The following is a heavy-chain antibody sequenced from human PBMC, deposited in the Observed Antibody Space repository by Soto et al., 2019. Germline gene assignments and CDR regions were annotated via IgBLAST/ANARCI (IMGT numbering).Heavy chain of an antibody. J-gene: IGHJ4*03. CDR3: ANLIVFHSSYYHDY. CDR2: INHSGNT. V-gene: IGHV4-34*01. D-gene: IGHD1-26*01. Sequence: PSETLSLTCAVYGVPFSGYYWSWIRQSLGKGLEWIGEINHSGNTNYNPSLKRRVTMLVDTSKNQFSLSLSSVTAADTAVYYCANLIVFHSSYYHDYWGHGTLVTVSS. CDR1: GVPFSGYY.